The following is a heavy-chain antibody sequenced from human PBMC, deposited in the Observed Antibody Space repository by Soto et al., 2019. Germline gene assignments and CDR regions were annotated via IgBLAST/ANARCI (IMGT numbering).Heavy chain of an antibody. D-gene: IGHD6-19*01. CDR1: GGTFSSYA. J-gene: IGHJ6*02. CDR2: IIPIFGTA. Sequence: GASVKVSCKASGGTFSSYAISWVRQAPGQGLEWMGGIIPIFGTANYAQKFQGRVTITADESTSTAYMELSSLRSEDTAVYYCARELAVAGPHYYYYGMDVWGQGTTVTVSS. V-gene: IGHV1-69*13. CDR3: ARELAVAGPHYYYYGMDV.